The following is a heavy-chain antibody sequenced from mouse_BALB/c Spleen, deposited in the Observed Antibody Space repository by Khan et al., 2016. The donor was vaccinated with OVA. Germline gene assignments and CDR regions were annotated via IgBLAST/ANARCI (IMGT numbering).Heavy chain of an antibody. CDR3: ARVGDI. J-gene: IGHJ2*01. D-gene: IGHD1-3*01. Sequence: QVQLKQSGPGLVAPSQSLSITCTVSGFSLTSYGVHWVRQPPGQGLEWLGVIWAGGSTNYNSALMFRLSISKDNSTSQVFLKMNSMPTDDTAMYDWARVGDIWGEGTTLTVSS. CDR1: GFSLTSYG. V-gene: IGHV2-9*02. CDR2: IWAGGST.